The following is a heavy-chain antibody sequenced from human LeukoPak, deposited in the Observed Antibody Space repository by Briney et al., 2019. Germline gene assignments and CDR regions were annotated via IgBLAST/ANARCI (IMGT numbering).Heavy chain of an antibody. Sequence: SETLSLTCTVSGGSIRSYYWSWIRQPPGKGLEWIGEINHSGSTNYNPSLKSRVTISVDTSKNQFSLKLSSVTAADTAVYYCARVPQVNPGLDYWGQGTLVTVSS. CDR2: INHSGST. CDR3: ARVPQVNPGLDY. D-gene: IGHD1-14*01. J-gene: IGHJ4*02. V-gene: IGHV4-34*01. CDR1: GGSIRSYY.